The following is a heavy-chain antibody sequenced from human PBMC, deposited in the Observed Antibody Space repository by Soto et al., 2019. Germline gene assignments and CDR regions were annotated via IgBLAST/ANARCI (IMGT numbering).Heavy chain of an antibody. CDR2: XXSXXGXT. V-gene: IGHV3-64D*06. Sequence: PGGSLRLSCSASGFTFSSYAIHWVRQAPGKGLEYVSAXXSXXGXTXXXDXXXGRFTISRDNSKNTLYLQMSSLRAEDTAVYYCVKDRKGEPRAAFDICGQGTMVTVSS. CDR1: GFTFSSYA. D-gene: IGHD3-16*01. CDR3: VKDRKGEPRAAFDI. J-gene: IGHJ3*02.